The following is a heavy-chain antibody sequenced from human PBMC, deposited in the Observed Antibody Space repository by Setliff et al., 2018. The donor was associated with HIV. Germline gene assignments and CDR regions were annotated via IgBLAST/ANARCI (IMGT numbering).Heavy chain of an antibody. CDR3: ARDLGYSNYYYYYAMDV. Sequence: GGSLRLSCAASGFTLSHSNMNWVRQAPGKGLEWVSSISSSSSSIYYADSVRGRFTISRDNAKNSLYLQMNSLRAEDTAVYYCARDLGYSNYYYYYAMDVWGQGTTVTVSS. D-gene: IGHD4-4*01. CDR1: GFTLSHSN. V-gene: IGHV3-21*01. J-gene: IGHJ6*02. CDR2: ISSSSSSI.